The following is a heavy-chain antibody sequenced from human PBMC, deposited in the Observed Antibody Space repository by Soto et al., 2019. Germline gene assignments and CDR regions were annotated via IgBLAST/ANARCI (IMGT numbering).Heavy chain of an antibody. CDR3: APHVSCSGGSCQYDAFAI. CDR1: GFTVSSHA. Sequence: EVQVLESGGGLVQPGGSLRLSCEGSGFTVSSHAMTWIRQAPGKGPEWVSTVTADGGTYYADSVKGRFAMSRDTSGNTLYLQMNGRGAEDTAAYYCAPHVSCSGGSCQYDAFAIRGQGTMVTVSS. J-gene: IGHJ3*02. V-gene: IGHV3-23*01. CDR2: VTADGGT. D-gene: IGHD2-15*01.